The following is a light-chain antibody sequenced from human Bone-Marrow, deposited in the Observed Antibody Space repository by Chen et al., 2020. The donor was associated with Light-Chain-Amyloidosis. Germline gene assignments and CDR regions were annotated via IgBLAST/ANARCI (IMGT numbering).Light chain of an antibody. CDR2: RDT. V-gene: IGLV3-25*03. J-gene: IGLJ2*01. Sequence: YELTQPPSVSVSPGQTARITCSGDDLPTKYAYWYQQKPGQAPVLVIHRDTERPSGISERFSGSSSGTTATMTISGVQAEDEADYHCQSAESSGTYEVIFGGGTKLTVL. CDR1: DLPTKY. CDR3: QSAESSGTYEVI.